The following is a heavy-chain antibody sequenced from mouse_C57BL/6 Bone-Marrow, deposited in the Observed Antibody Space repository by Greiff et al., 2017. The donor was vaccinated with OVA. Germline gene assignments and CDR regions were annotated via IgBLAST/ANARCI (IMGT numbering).Heavy chain of an antibody. CDR1: GYTFTDYY. CDR3: AKHSNYDLAWFAY. D-gene: IGHD2-5*01. V-gene: IGHV1-19*01. J-gene: IGHJ3*01. Sequence: EVQLQQSGPVLVKPGASVKMSCKASGYTFTDYYMNWVKQSHGKSLEWIGVINPYNGGTSYNQKFKGKATLTVDKSSSTAYMELNSLTSEDSAVYYCAKHSNYDLAWFAYWGQGTLVTVSA. CDR2: INPYNGGT.